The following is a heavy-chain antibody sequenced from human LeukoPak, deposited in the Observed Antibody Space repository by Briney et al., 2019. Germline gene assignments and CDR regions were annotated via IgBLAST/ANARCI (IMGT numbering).Heavy chain of an antibody. Sequence: SVKVSCKASGGTFSSYAISWVRQAPGQGLEWMGGIIPIFGTANYAQKFQGRVTITADESTSTAYMELSSLRSEDTAVYYCARDCTNGVCYLGYWGQGTLSPSPQ. CDR3: ARDCTNGVCYLGY. D-gene: IGHD2-8*01. V-gene: IGHV1-69*13. CDR2: IIPIFGTA. CDR1: GGTFSSYA. J-gene: IGHJ4*02.